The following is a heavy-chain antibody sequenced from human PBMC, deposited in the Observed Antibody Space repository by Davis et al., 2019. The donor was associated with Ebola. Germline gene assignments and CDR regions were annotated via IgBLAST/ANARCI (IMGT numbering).Heavy chain of an antibody. J-gene: IGHJ4*02. V-gene: IGHV3-33*01. D-gene: IGHD6-13*01. CDR1: GFNFRNYG. CDR2: IWYNGSKK. Sequence: PGGSLRLSCAASGFNFRNYGMHWVRQAPGKGLEWVAVIWYNGSKKFYADSVKGRFTISRDNSKNTLSLQMNTLRAEDTAVYYCVVWAIALGEGDYWGQGTLVTVSS. CDR3: VVWAIALGEGDY.